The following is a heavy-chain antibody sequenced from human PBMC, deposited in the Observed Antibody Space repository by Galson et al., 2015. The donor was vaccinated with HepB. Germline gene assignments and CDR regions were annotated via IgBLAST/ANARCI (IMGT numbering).Heavy chain of an antibody. CDR1: GFTFSSYW. Sequence: SLRLSCAASGFTFSSYWMSWVRQAPGKGLEWVANIKQDGSEKYYVDSVKGRFTISRDNAKNSLYLQMNSLRAEDTAVYYCARYSYCSSTSCYTETHFDYWGQGTLVTVSS. CDR3: ARYSYCSSTSCYTETHFDY. J-gene: IGHJ4*02. V-gene: IGHV3-7*01. CDR2: IKQDGSEK. D-gene: IGHD2-2*02.